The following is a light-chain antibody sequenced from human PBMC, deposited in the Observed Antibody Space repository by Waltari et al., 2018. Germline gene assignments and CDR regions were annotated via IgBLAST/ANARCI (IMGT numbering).Light chain of an antibody. J-gene: IGKJ4*01. CDR3: QQYDFYPLT. CDR2: DAS. CDR1: HTINNY. V-gene: IGKV1-5*01. Sequence: DIQMTQSPSTLSASEGDRVTITCRASHTINNYLAWYQQKPGKAPKLVIYDASSLESGVPSRFSGSGSGTEFTLTISSLQPDDFATYYCQQYDFYPLTFGGGTRVEIK.